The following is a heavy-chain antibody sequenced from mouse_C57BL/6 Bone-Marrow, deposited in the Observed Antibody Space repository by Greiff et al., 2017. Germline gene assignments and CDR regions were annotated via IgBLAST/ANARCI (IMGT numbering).Heavy chain of an antibody. CDR2: ISSGGSYT. CDR3: ARQDYYAMDY. V-gene: IGHV5-6*01. CDR1: GFTFSSYG. J-gene: IGHJ4*01. Sequence: EVKVVESGGDLVKPGASLKLSCAASGFTFSSYGMSWVRQTPDKRLEWVATISSGGSYTNYPDSVKGGFTITRDNDKYTLYLQMSRLKSEDTAMYYCARQDYYAMDYWGQGTSVIVSS.